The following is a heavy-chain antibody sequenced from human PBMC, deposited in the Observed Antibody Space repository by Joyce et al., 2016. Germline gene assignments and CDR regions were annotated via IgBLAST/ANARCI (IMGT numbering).Heavy chain of an antibody. CDR2: VYHEGRA. V-gene: IGHV4-4*02. J-gene: IGHJ4*02. D-gene: IGHD6-13*01. Sequence: QVQLQQSGPRLVKPSGTLTLTCAVSGESISTNHWWTWVRQSPGQGLEWIGEVYHEGRATYQPSLECRVSSSVDKSKSHFALQLASVTAADTAVYYCARGRWHTSSWFPFDSWGQGALVSVSS. CDR3: ARGRWHTSSWFPFDS. CDR1: GESISTNHW.